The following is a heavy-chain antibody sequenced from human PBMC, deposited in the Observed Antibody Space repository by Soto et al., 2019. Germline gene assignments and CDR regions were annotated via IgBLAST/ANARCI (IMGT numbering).Heavy chain of an antibody. CDR2: INHSGST. Sequence: PSETLSLTCAVYGGSFSGYYWSWIRQPPGKGLEWIGEINHSGSTNYNPSLKSRVTISVDTSKNQFSLKLSSVTAADTAVYYCARDFWSGYYNYYMDVWGKGTTVTVSS. CDR1: GGSFSGYY. V-gene: IGHV4-34*01. J-gene: IGHJ6*03. CDR3: ARDFWSGYYNYYMDV. D-gene: IGHD3-3*01.